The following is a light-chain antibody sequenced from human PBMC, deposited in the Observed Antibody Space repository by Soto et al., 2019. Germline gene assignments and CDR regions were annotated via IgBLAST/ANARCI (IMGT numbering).Light chain of an antibody. J-gene: IGKJ2*01. CDR1: QSVSSSY. CDR2: GAS. CDR3: QQYGSSPYT. V-gene: IGKV3-20*01. Sequence: ELVLTQSPGPLSLSPGERATLSCRASQSVSSSYLAWYQQKPGQAPRLLIYGASSRATGIPDRFSGSGSGTDLTLTISRLEPEDFAVYYCQQYGSSPYTVGQGTMLEIK.